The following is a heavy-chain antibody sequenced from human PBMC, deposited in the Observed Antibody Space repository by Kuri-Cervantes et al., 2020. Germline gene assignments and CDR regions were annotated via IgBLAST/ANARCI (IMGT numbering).Heavy chain of an antibody. CDR2: IGVSGGTT. Sequence: GESLKISCEAYTLTFSTYGMSWVRQAPGKGLEWVSGIGVSGGTTNYADSVKGRFTISRDNSKNTLYLQMNSLRAEDTAVYYCAKDLDIVATATFDYWGQGTLVTVSS. CDR1: TLTFSTYG. D-gene: IGHD5-12*01. CDR3: AKDLDIVATATFDY. V-gene: IGHV3-23*01. J-gene: IGHJ4*02.